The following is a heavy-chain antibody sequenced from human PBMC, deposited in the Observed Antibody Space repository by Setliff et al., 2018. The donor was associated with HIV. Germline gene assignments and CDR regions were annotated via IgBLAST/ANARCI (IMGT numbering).Heavy chain of an antibody. CDR2: IYYSGST. J-gene: IGHJ6*03. D-gene: IGHD3-22*01. V-gene: IGHV4-59*08. CDR1: GGSISNYY. Sequence: SETLSLTCTVSGGSISNYYWSWIRQPPGKGLEWIGYIYYSGSTTYNTSLESRVTISIDTSKNQFSLKLSSVTAADTAVYYCARQHYYDSSGRNLMDVWGKGTTVTVSS. CDR3: ARQHYYDSSGRNLMDV.